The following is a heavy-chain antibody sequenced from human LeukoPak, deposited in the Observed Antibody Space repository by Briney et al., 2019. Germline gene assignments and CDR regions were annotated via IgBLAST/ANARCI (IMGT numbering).Heavy chain of an antibody. CDR3: ASLYYESNAFDI. Sequence: SETLSLTCTVSGGSISSSSYYWGWIRQPPGKGLEWIGSIYYSGSTYYNPSLKSRVTISVDTSKNQFSLKLSSVTAADTAVYYCASLYYESNAFDIWGQGTMVTVSS. CDR2: IYYSGST. V-gene: IGHV4-39*07. J-gene: IGHJ3*02. D-gene: IGHD3-22*01. CDR1: GGSISSSSYY.